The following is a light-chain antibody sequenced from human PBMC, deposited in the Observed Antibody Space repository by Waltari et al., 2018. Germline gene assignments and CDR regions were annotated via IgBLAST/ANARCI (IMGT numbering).Light chain of an antibody. V-gene: IGLV2-11*01. CDR1: SSDVGYYNF. CDR3: QSYDRSNQV. J-gene: IGLJ2*01. Sequence: QSALTQPHSVSGSPGQSVTIPCTGTSSDVGYYNFVSWYQQHPGKAPKLMIYDVTKRPSGVPDRFSGSKSGNTASLTISGLQAEDEADYYCQSYDRSNQVFGGGTKLTVL. CDR2: DVT.